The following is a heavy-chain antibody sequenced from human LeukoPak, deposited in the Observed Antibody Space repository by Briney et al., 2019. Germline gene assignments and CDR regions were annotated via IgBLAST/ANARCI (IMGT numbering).Heavy chain of an antibody. CDR2: INHSGST. CDR1: GGSFSGYY. J-gene: IGHJ6*02. V-gene: IGHV4-34*01. Sequence: SETLSLTCAVYGGSFSGYYWGWIRQPPGKGLEWIGEINHSGSTNYNPSLKSRVTISVDTSKNQFSLKLSSVTAADTAVYYCARWARGMDVWGQGTTVTVSS. CDR3: ARWARGMDV.